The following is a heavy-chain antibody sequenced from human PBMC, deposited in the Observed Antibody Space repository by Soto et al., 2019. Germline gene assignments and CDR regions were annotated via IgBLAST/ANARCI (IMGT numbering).Heavy chain of an antibody. CDR3: ARENYYYDSSRGGGAFDI. CDR2: IYYSGST. V-gene: IGHV4-31*03. CDR1: GGSISSGGYY. J-gene: IGHJ3*02. D-gene: IGHD3-22*01. Sequence: SETLSLTCTVSGGSISSGGYYWSWIRQHPGKGLEWIGYIYYSGSTYYNPSLKSRVTISVDTSKNQFSLKLSSVTAVDTAVYYCARENYYYDSSRGGGAFDIWGQGTMVTVSS.